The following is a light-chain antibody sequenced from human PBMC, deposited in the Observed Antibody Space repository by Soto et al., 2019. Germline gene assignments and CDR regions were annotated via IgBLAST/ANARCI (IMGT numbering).Light chain of an antibody. J-gene: IGLJ1*01. Sequence: QSVLTQPRSVSGSPGQSVTISCTGTISDVGAYNYVSWYQQHPGKAPKLMIYDVSKRPSGVPARFSGSKPGNAASLTISGLQAEDEADYYCCSYVGSYTLAYAFGNGTKVTVL. CDR1: ISDVGAYNY. CDR2: DVS. CDR3: CSYVGSYTLAYA. V-gene: IGLV2-11*01.